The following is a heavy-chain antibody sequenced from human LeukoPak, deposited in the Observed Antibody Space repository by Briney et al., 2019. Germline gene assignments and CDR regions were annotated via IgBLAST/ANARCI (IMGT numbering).Heavy chain of an antibody. J-gene: IGHJ5*02. CDR2: ISSSGSTI. D-gene: IGHD2-2*01. CDR3: ARAPVPTALKNWFDP. Sequence: GGSLRLSCAASGFTFSDYYMSWIRQAPGKGLEWVAYISSSGSTIYYADSVKGRFTISRDNAKNSLYLQMNSLRAEDTAVYYCARAPVPTALKNWFDPWGQGTLVTVSS. CDR1: GFTFSDYY. V-gene: IGHV3-11*01.